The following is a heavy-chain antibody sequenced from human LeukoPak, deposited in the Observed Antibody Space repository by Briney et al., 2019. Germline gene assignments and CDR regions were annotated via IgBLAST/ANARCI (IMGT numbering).Heavy chain of an antibody. CDR3: AKDGWLRSRSFFDY. J-gene: IGHJ4*02. CDR1: GFTFDDYA. D-gene: IGHD5-12*01. Sequence: GGSLRLSCAASGFTFDDYAMHWVRQAPWKGLEWVSGISWNSGSIGYADSVKGRFTISRDNAKNSLYLQMNSLRAEDTALYYCAKDGWLRSRSFFDYWGQGTLVTVSS. V-gene: IGHV3-9*01. CDR2: ISWNSGSI.